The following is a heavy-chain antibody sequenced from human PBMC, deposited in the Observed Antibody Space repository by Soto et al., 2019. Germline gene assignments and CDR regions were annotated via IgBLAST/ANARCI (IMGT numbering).Heavy chain of an antibody. CDR2: IYYSGST. D-gene: IGHD3-10*01. CDR3: ARHGYHYGSGSVPQFDY. Sequence: SETLSLTCTVSGGSISSSSYYCCCIRQPPGKGLEWIGSIYYSGSTYYNPSLKSRVTISVDTSKNQFSLKLSSVTAADTAVYYCARHGYHYGSGSVPQFDYWGQGTLVP. V-gene: IGHV4-39*01. J-gene: IGHJ4*02. CDR1: GGSISSSSYY.